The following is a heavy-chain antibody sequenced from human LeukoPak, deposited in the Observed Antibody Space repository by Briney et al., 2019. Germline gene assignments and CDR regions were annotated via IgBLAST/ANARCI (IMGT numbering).Heavy chain of an antibody. Sequence: PGGSLRLSCAASGFTFSSYEMNWVRQAPGKGLEWVSYISSSGSTIYYADSVKGRFTISRDNAKNSLYLQMNSLRAEDTAVYYCAREDGSGSYYTKFDYWGQGTLVTVSS. CDR3: AREDGSGSYYTKFDY. CDR1: GFTFSSYE. J-gene: IGHJ4*02. D-gene: IGHD3-10*01. CDR2: ISSSGSTI. V-gene: IGHV3-48*03.